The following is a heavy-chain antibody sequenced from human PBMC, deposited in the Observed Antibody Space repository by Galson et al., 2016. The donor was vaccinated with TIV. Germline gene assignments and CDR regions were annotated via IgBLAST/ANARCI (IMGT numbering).Heavy chain of an antibody. CDR2: INPKSGDT. J-gene: IGHJ5*01. CDR1: GYFFIDNY. V-gene: IGHV1-2*02. CDR3: ARAAVVWFGDPLGYSDS. Sequence: SVKVSCKASGYFFIDNYIHWMRQAPGQGLEWMGWINPKSGDTHYEYGSQGRLTLTRDTSSGMVYMQLSGLTYDDTAVYYCARAAVVWFGDPLGYSDSWGQGTLVRVSS. D-gene: IGHD3-10*01.